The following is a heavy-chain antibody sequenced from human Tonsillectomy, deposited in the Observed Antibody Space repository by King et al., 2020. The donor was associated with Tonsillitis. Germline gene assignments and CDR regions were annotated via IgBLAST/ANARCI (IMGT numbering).Heavy chain of an antibody. J-gene: IGHJ6*02. D-gene: IGHD2-15*01. V-gene: IGHV3-30-3*01. CDR3: ARAPLIGSGPRTNYYYGMDV. Sequence: VQLVESGGGVVQPGGSLRLSCTASGFTFSSYAVHWVLLAPGKGLEWVAIMSFDGDHNYYADSVKGRFTMSRDNSKNTLYLHMNSLRAEDTAVYYCARAPLIGSGPRTNYYYGMDVWGQGTTVTVSS. CDR1: GFTFSSYA. CDR2: MSFDGDHN.